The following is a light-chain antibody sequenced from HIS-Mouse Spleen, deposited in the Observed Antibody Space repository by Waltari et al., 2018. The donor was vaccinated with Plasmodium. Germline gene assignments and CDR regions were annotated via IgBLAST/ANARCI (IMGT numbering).Light chain of an antibody. V-gene: IGLV2-23*01. Sequence: QSALTQPASVSGSPGQSINIPCPGTSSHDGSFSRVSWYQQPPGKAPKLRIYQGSKRPSGVSNRFSGSKSGNTASLTISGLQAEDEADYYCCSYAGSSTLVFGGGTKLTVL. CDR3: CSYAGSSTLV. CDR2: QGS. CDR1: SSHDGSFSR. J-gene: IGLJ2*01.